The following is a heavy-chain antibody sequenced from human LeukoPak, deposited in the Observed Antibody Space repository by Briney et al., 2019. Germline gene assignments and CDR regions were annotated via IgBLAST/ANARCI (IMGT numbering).Heavy chain of an antibody. CDR2: IYTSGST. V-gene: IGHV4-61*02. CDR1: GGSISSGDYY. D-gene: IGHD6-19*01. CDR3: AREQWLAFDY. Sequence: SQTLSLTCTVSGGSISSGDYYWSWIRQPAGKGLEWIGRIYTSGSTNYNPSLKSRVTMSVDTSKNQFSLKLSSVTAADTAVYYCAREQWLAFDYWGQGTLVTVSS. J-gene: IGHJ4*02.